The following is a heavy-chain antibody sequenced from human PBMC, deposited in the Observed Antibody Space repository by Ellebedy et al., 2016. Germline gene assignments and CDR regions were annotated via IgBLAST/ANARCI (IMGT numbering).Heavy chain of an antibody. CDR2: IIGGDDTT. Sequence: GGSLRLXCAASGFTFSTSTMRWVRQTPGKGLEWVSSIIGGDDTTYYADSVKGRFTISRDNSKSTLYLQMDSLRAEDTALYYCTKGTSGGSRYFDYWGQGALVTVSS. CDR1: GFTFSTST. CDR3: TKGTSGGSRYFDY. J-gene: IGHJ4*02. V-gene: IGHV3-23*01. D-gene: IGHD3-10*01.